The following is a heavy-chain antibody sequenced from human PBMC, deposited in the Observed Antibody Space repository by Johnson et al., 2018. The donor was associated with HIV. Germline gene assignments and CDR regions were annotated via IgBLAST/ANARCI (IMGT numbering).Heavy chain of an antibody. V-gene: IGHV3-30*02. D-gene: IGHD6-13*01. J-gene: IGHJ3*02. Sequence: VQLVESGGGVVQPGGSLRLSCAASGFTFSSYGMHWVRQAPGKGLEWVAFIRYDGSNKYYADSVKGRFTISRDNSKNTLYLQMNSLRAEDTAVYYCAKDLSSSLGPGAFDIWGQGTMVTVSS. CDR2: IRYDGSNK. CDR1: GFTFSSYG. CDR3: AKDLSSSLGPGAFDI.